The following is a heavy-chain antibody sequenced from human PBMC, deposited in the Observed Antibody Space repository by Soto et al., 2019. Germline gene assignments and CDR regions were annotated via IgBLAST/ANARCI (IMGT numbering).Heavy chain of an antibody. V-gene: IGHV5-10-1*01. CDR3: VCISSVDY. CDR1: GFSFYSYW. Sequence: GGSLKNSRKGSGFSFYSYWITWLRQMPGKGLEWMGSIDPSDSYTNYSPSFQGHVTISVDKSISTAYLQWNSLKASDTAMYYCVCISSVDYWGQGTLVTVSS. J-gene: IGHJ4*02. CDR2: IDPSDSYT. D-gene: IGHD6-19*01.